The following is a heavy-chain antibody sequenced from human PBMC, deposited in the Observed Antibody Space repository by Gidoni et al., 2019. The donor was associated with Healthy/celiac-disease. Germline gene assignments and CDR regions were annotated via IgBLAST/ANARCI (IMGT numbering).Heavy chain of an antibody. D-gene: IGHD6-13*01. J-gene: IGHJ5*02. CDR3: ARDLRGSSSGDWFDP. CDR1: GGSISSGGYY. Sequence: PSQTLSPTCTVSGGSISSGGYYWSWIRQHPGKGLEWIGYIYYSGSTYYNPSLKSRVTISVDTSKNQFSLKLSSVTAADTAVYYCARDLRGSSSGDWFDPWGQGTLVTVSS. V-gene: IGHV4-31*03. CDR2: IYYSGST.